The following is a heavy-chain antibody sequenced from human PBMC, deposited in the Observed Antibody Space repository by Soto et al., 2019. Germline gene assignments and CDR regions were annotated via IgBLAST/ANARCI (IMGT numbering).Heavy chain of an antibody. CDR2: ISPYNGDT. D-gene: IGHD1-1*01. CDR3: ARDAKQRSYYFDY. V-gene: IGHV1-18*01. Sequence: XSVKVSCTASGYPFISYGINWVRRAPGQGLEWMGWISPYNGDTNYAQKLQGRVTMTTDTSTSTAYLEVRSLRSDDTAVYYCARDAKQRSYYFDYCGQRALVTVSS. CDR1: GYPFISYG. J-gene: IGHJ4*02.